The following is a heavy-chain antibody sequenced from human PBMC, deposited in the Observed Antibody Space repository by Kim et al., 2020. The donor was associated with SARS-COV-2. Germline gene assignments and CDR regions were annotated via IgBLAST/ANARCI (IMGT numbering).Heavy chain of an antibody. CDR3: AREVGATSSHYYYYYGMDV. J-gene: IGHJ6*02. V-gene: IGHV3-30*07. D-gene: IGHD1-26*01. Sequence: KGRFPISRDNSTNTLYLQMNGLRAEDTAVYYCAREVGATSSHYYYYYGMDVWGQGTTVTVSS.